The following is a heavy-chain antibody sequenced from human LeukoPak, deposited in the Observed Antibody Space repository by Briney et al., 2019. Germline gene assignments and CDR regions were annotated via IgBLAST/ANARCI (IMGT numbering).Heavy chain of an antibody. Sequence: GGSLRLSCAASGFTFSSYAMGWVRQPPGKGLEWVSAISGSGVSTYYADSVKGRFTISRDNSKNTLYLQMNSLRAEDTAVYYCAKSSSSWNFDYWGQGTLVTVSS. CDR2: ISGSGVST. J-gene: IGHJ4*02. CDR1: GFTFSSYA. V-gene: IGHV3-23*01. D-gene: IGHD6-13*01. CDR3: AKSSSSWNFDY.